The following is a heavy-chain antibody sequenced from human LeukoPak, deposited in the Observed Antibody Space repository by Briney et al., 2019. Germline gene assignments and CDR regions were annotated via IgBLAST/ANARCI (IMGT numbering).Heavy chain of an antibody. Sequence: ASVKVSCKASGYTFTGNYIHWVRQAPGQGLEWMGWINPDSGATYYAQKFQGRVTMTRDTSINTAYMELSRLRSDDTIVYYCARDFTGSYDYWGQGTLVTVSS. CDR1: GYTFTGNY. D-gene: IGHD1-26*01. CDR2: INPDSGAT. V-gene: IGHV1-2*02. J-gene: IGHJ4*02. CDR3: ARDFTGSYDY.